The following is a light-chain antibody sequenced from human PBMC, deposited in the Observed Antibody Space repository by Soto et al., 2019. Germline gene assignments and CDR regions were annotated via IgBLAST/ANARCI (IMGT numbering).Light chain of an antibody. J-gene: IGLJ2*01. V-gene: IGLV1-40*01. CDR1: SSNIGAGYD. CDR2: GNT. Sequence: QLVLTQPPSVSGALGQRVTISCTGSSSNIGAGYDVHWYQQLPGRAAKLLIYGNTNRPSGVPDRFSGSKSGTSASLAITGLQAEDEADYSCLSFDSSLSVVFGGGTQLTVL. CDR3: LSFDSSLSVV.